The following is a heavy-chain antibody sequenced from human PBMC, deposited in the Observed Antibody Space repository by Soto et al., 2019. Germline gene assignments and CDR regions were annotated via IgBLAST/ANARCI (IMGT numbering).Heavy chain of an antibody. D-gene: IGHD6-25*01. CDR2: IYPGDSDT. CDR1: GYSFTSYW. CDR3: ARRSGGSNYYYYYYGMDV. V-gene: IGHV5-51*01. Sequence: GESLKISCKGSGYSFTSYWIGWVRQMPGKGLEWMGIIYPGDSDTRYSPSFQGQVTISADKSISTAYLQWSSLKASDTAMYYCARRSGGSNYYYYYYGMDVWGQGTTVTVSS. J-gene: IGHJ6*02.